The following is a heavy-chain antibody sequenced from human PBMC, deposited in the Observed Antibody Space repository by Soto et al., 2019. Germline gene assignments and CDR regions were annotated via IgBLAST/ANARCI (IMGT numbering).Heavy chain of an antibody. CDR1: GYTFTNLV. CDR2: ISAYNVNT. CDR3: ARGGTPIDY. D-gene: IGHD3-16*01. Sequence: QVQLVQSGAEVKKPGASVKVSCKASGYTFTNLVISWVRQAPGQGLEWMGWISAYNVNTNYAQKFQGRVTMTTDTTTSTAYIELRSLRSHDTAVYYWARGGTPIDYWGQGTLVTVS. J-gene: IGHJ4*01. V-gene: IGHV1-18*01.